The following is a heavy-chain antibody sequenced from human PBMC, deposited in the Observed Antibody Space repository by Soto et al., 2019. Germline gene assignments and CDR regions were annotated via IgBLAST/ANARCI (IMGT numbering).Heavy chain of an antibody. V-gene: IGHV4-39*01. CDR3: ARQNRGFGDYYFDY. CDR1: GGSFSSSSYY. D-gene: IGHD3-10*01. J-gene: IGHJ4*02. CDR2: IYYSGST. Sequence: PLETLSLTCTVSGGSFSSSSYYWGWIRQPPGKGLEWIGSIYYSGSTYYNPSLKSRVTISVDTSKNQFSLKLSSVTAADTAVYYCARQNRGFGDYYFDYWGQGTLVTVSS.